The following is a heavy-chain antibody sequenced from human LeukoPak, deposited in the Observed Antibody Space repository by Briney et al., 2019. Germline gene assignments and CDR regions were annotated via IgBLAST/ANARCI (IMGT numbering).Heavy chain of an antibody. CDR2: ISGSGGST. CDR3: AKAHYDFWSGYYRYFDY. J-gene: IGHJ4*02. V-gene: IGHV3-23*01. CDR1: GFTFSSYA. D-gene: IGHD3-3*01. Sequence: GGSLRLSCAASGFTFSSYAMSWVRQAPGKGLEWASAISGSGGSTYYADSVKGRFTISRDNSKNTLYLQMNSLRAEDTAVYYCAKAHYDFWSGYYRYFDYWGQGTLVTVSS.